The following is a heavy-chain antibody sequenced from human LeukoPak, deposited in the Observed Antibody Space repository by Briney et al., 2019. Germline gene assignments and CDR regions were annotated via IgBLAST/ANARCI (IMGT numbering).Heavy chain of an antibody. Sequence: SVKVSCKASGGTFSSYAISWVRQAPGQGLEWMGGIIPIFGTANYAQKFQGRVTITADESTSTAYMELSSLRSEDTAVYYCARVSGIAVAGRYYYYYGMDVWGQGTTVTVSS. CDR2: IIPIFGTA. D-gene: IGHD6-19*01. CDR3: ARVSGIAVAGRYYYYYGMDV. CDR1: GGTFSSYA. J-gene: IGHJ6*02. V-gene: IGHV1-69*13.